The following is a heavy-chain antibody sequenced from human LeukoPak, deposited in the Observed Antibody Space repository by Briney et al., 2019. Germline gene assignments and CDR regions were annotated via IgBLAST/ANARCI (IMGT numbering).Heavy chain of an antibody. CDR2: ITTGSSYI. V-gene: IGHV3-21*06. J-gene: IGHJ6*03. Sequence: GGSLRLSCSASGFSFTSYAMNWVRQAPGKGLGWVSSITTGSSYIYYADSVRGRFSVSRDNAKNSLYLEMNSLRAEDTAVYYCARVEATTARSYYYYYMDVWGKGTTVTVSS. D-gene: IGHD1-1*01. CDR3: ARVEATTARSYYYYYMDV. CDR1: GFSFTSYA.